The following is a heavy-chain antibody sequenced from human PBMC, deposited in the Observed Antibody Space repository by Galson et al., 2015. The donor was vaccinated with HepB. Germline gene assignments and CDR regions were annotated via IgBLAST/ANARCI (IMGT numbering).Heavy chain of an antibody. V-gene: IGHV3-30*04. D-gene: IGHD5-18*01. CDR3: AREIQQPDVLFDY. CDR1: GFTFSSYA. Sequence: SLRLSCAASGFTFSSYAMHWVRQAPGKGLEWVAVISYDGSNKYYADSVKGRFTISRDNSKNTLYLQMNSLRAEDTAVYYCAREIQQPDVLFDYWGQGTLVTVSS. CDR2: ISYDGSNK. J-gene: IGHJ4*02.